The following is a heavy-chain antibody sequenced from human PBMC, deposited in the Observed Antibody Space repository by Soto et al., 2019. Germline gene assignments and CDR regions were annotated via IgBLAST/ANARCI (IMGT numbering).Heavy chain of an antibody. CDR1: GYTFTSYY. D-gene: IGHD3-10*01. CDR2: INPSGGST. Sequence: ASVKVSCKASGYTFTSYYMHWVRQAPGQGLEWMGIINPSGGSTSYAQKFQGRVTMTRDTSTSTVYMELSSLRSDDTAVYYCSRDSYGSGSSDYWGQGTLVTVSS. CDR3: SRDSYGSGSSDY. V-gene: IGHV1-46*01. J-gene: IGHJ4*02.